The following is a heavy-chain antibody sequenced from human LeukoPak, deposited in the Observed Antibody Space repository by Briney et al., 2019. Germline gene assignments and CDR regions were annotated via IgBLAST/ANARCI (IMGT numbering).Heavy chain of an antibody. CDR2: ISYDDGSNK. D-gene: IGHD1-26*01. J-gene: IGHJ3*01. CDR3: ARRRIVGTTKDAFDV. V-gene: IGHV3-30-3*01. CDR1: GFTFSSYT. Sequence: PGGSLRLSCAASGFTFSSYTMHWVRQAPGKGLEWVAVISYDDGSNKYYADSVRGRFTISRDNSKNTLYLQMSSLRAEDTAVYYCARRRIVGTTKDAFDVWGQGTTVTVSS.